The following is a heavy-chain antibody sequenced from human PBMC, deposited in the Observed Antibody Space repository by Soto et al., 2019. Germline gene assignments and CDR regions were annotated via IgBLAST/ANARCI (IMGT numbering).Heavy chain of an antibody. V-gene: IGHV1-69*04. J-gene: IGHJ3*02. CDR1: GGTFSSYA. CDR3: ARAISGSYTHDAFDI. D-gene: IGHD1-26*01. CDR2: IIPILGIA. Sequence: ASVKVSCKASGGTFSSYAISWVRQAPGQGLEWMGRIIPILGIANYAQKFQGRVTITADKSTSTAYMELSSLRSEDTAVYYCARAISGSYTHDAFDIWGQGTMVTVSS.